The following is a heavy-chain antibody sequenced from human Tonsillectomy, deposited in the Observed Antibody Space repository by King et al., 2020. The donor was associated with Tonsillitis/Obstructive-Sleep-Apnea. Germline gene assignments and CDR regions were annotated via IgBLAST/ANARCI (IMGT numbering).Heavy chain of an antibody. CDR2: INHSGST. J-gene: IGHJ3*02. V-gene: IGHV4-34*01. D-gene: IGHD3-3*01. CDR1: GVSFSGYY. CDR3: ARVGVTIFGVVKAFDI. Sequence: VQLQQWGVGLLKPSETLSLTCGVYGVSFSGYYWSWIRQPPGKGLEWIGEINHSGSTNYSPSLKTRVTISIDTSKNQFSLRLSSVTAADTAVYYCARVGVTIFGVVKAFDIWGQGTMVTVSS.